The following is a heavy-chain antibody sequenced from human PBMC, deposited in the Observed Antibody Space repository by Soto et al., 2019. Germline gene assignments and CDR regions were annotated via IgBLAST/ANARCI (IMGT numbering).Heavy chain of an antibody. J-gene: IGHJ5*02. V-gene: IGHV4-4*02. D-gene: IGHD1-26*01. CDR2: IYHSGST. CDR1: GGSISSSNW. CDR3: ARRKGSYWFDP. Sequence: QVQLQESGPGLVKPSGTLSLTCAVSGGSISSSNWWSWVRQPPGKGLEWIGGIYHSGSTNYNPCLKRRFPISVDKSKSQLPLKLGSGTAADTAVYYCARRKGSYWFDPWGQGTLVTGSS.